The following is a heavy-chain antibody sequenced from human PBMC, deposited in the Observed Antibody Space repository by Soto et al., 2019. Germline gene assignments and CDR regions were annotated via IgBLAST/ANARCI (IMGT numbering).Heavy chain of an antibody. Sequence: GASVKVSCKASGFTFTSSAVQWVRQARGQRLEWIGWIVVGSGNTNYAQKFQERVTITRDMSTSTAYMELSSLRSEDTAVYYCAADRYYYDSSGYGYFDYWGQGTLVTVSS. V-gene: IGHV1-58*01. CDR2: IVVGSGNT. D-gene: IGHD3-22*01. CDR1: GFTFTSSA. J-gene: IGHJ4*02. CDR3: AADRYYYDSSGYGYFDY.